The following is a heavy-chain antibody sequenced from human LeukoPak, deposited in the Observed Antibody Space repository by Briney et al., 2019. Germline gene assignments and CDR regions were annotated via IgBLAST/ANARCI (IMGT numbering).Heavy chain of an antibody. V-gene: IGHV3-23*01. CDR2: TSDRGDYT. Sequence: GGSLRLSCAASGFTFTSYSMSWVRQAPGKGLEWVSGTSDRGDYTYYADSVKGRFTISRDNSKNTLYLQMNSLRVEDTAVYCCVRDLGGRSGHWGQGTLVTVSS. D-gene: IGHD1-26*01. J-gene: IGHJ4*02. CDR1: GFTFTSYS. CDR3: VRDLGGRSGH.